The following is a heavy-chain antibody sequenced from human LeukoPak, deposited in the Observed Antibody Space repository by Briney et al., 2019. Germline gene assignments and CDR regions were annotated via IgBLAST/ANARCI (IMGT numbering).Heavy chain of an antibody. CDR2: ISGSGGST. D-gene: IGHD3-10*01. CDR3: AKSRSHYYYYYMDV. CDR1: GFTLTNYA. Sequence: GGSLRLSCAASGFTLTNYAMSWVRQAPGKGLEWVSTISGSGGSTYYADSVRGRFTISRDNSKNTLYLQMNSLRAEDTAVYYCAKSRSHYYYYYMDVWGKGTTVTVSS. J-gene: IGHJ6*03. V-gene: IGHV3-23*01.